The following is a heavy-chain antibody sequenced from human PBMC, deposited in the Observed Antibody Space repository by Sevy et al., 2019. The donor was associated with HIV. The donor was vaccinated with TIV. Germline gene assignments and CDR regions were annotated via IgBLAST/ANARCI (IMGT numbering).Heavy chain of an antibody. CDR3: AKGDISSWFPFFAC. D-gene: IGHD2-2*01. CDR2: LSWNGETI. V-gene: IGHV3-9*01. J-gene: IGHJ4*02. Sequence: GGSLRLSCTASGFKFDDYAMHWVRQAPGKGLEWVSGLSWNGETIGYADSVKGRFIISRDNARKSLYLQMDSLRAEDTAFYYCAKGDISSWFPFFACWGQGTLVTVSS. CDR1: GFKFDDYA.